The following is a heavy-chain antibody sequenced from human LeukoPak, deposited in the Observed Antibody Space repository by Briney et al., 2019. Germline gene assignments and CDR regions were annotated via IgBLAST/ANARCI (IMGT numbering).Heavy chain of an antibody. CDR3: VSFYETY. CDR2: INSDGSWT. D-gene: IGHD2-2*01. Sequence: GGSLRLSCAASGLTFSSHWMHWVRQAPGKGLVWVSHINSDGSWTSYADSVKGRFTISKDNAKNTVYLQMNNLRAEDTAIYYCVSFYETYWGRGTLVTVSS. J-gene: IGHJ4*02. CDR1: GLTFSSHW. V-gene: IGHV3-74*01.